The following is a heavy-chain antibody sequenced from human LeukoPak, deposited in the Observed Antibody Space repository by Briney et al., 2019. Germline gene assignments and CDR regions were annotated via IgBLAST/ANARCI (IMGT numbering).Heavy chain of an antibody. CDR2: ISSRSTNI. Sequence: GGSLRLSCVGSGFTFSRYSMNWFRQAPGKGLERVSSISSRSTNIFYADSVKGRFTISRDNAKNSLYLQMNSLGAEDTAVYYCARDAQWLVPEGYFYYMDVWGKGTTVTVSS. V-gene: IGHV3-21*01. CDR1: GFTFSRYS. J-gene: IGHJ6*03. D-gene: IGHD6-19*01. CDR3: ARDAQWLVPEGYFYYMDV.